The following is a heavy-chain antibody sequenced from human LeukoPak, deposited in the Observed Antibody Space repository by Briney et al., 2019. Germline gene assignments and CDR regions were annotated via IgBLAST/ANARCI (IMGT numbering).Heavy chain of an antibody. Sequence: SETLSLTGAVYGGSFSGYYWSWIRQPPGKGLEWIGEINHSGSTNYNPSLKSRVTTSVDTSKNQFSLKLSPVTAADTAVYYCARSYGGNADYWGQGTLVTVSS. J-gene: IGHJ4*02. CDR2: INHSGST. D-gene: IGHD2-15*01. V-gene: IGHV4-34*01. CDR1: GGSFSGYY. CDR3: ARSYGGNADY.